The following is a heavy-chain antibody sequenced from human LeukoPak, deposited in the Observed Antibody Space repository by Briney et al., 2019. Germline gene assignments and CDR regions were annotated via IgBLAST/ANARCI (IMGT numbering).Heavy chain of an antibody. CDR3: ARDYIGSDYGYGGPRGGPFDY. V-gene: IGHV1-18*01. CDR1: GYTFTSHG. Sequence: GASVKVSCKASGYTFTSHGINWVRQAPGQGLEWMGYISTYNGNTNYAQKYQGRVTMTTDTPTSTAYMKWRSLRSDDTAVYYCARDYIGSDYGYGGPRGGPFDYWGQGTLVTVSS. J-gene: IGHJ4*02. CDR2: ISTYNGNT. D-gene: IGHD5-18*01.